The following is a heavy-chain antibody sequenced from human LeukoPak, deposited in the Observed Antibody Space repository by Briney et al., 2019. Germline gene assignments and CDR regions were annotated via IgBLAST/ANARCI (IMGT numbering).Heavy chain of an antibody. Sequence: GGTLRLSCAASGFTFSSYGMSWVRQAPGKGLEWVSAISGSGGSTYYADSVKGRFTISRDNSKNTLYLQINSLRAEDTAVYYCAKDHLRSGSYLGTFDYWGQGTLVTVSS. CDR3: AKDHLRSGSYLGTFDY. V-gene: IGHV3-23*01. CDR2: ISGSGGST. J-gene: IGHJ4*02. D-gene: IGHD1-26*01. CDR1: GFTFSSYG.